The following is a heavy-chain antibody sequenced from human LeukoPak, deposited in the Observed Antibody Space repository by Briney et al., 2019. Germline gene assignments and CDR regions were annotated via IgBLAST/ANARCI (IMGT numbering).Heavy chain of an antibody. CDR1: GGSFSGYY. V-gene: IGHV4-34*01. D-gene: IGHD2-2*01. CDR2: INHSGST. Sequence: ASETLSLTCAVYGGSFSGYYWSWIRQPPGKGLEWIGEINHSGSTNYNPSLKSRVTISVDTSKNQFSLKLSSVTAADTAVYYCARGATDKYCSSTSCLYYYYGMDVWGQGTTVTVSS. CDR3: ARGATDKYCSSTSCLYYYYGMDV. J-gene: IGHJ6*02.